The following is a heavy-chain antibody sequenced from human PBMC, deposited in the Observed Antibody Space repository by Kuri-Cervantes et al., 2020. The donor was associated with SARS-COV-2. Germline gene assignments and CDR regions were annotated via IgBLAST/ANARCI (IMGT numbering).Heavy chain of an antibody. J-gene: IGHJ3*01. CDR1: GGSISSGGYY. Sequence: SETLSLTRTVSGGSISSGGYYWSWVRQHPGRGPEWIGYVYYNGNTFYSPSLKSRVTMSIDTSRNQFSLRLSSVTAADTAVYYCARGGTTVPTSGAFDFWGQGTLVTVSS. D-gene: IGHD4-17*01. CDR2: VYYNGNT. V-gene: IGHV4-31*03. CDR3: ARGGTTVPTSGAFDF.